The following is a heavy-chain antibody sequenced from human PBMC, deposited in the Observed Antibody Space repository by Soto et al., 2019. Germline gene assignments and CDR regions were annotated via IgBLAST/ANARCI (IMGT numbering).Heavy chain of an antibody. D-gene: IGHD3-22*01. Sequence: GGSLRLSCAASGFTFSSYAMHWVRQAPGKGLEWVAVISYDGSNKYYADSVKGRFTISRDNSKNTLYLQMNSLRAEDTAVYYCARVRGHYYDSSGYFFDIWGEGTMVTVSS. V-gene: IGHV3-30-3*01. CDR3: ARVRGHYYDSSGYFFDI. J-gene: IGHJ3*02. CDR2: ISYDGSNK. CDR1: GFTFSSYA.